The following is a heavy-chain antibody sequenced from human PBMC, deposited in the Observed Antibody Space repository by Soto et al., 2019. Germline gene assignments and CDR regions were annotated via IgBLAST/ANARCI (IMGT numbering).Heavy chain of an antibody. J-gene: IGHJ1*01. D-gene: IGHD6-13*01. Sequence: SETLSLTCTVSGGSISSSSYYWGWIRQPPGKGLEWIGSIYYSGGTYYNPSLKSRVTISVDTSKNQFSLKLSSVTAADTAVYYCARHGIAAAAPHEYLQHWGQGTLVTFSS. CDR1: GGSISSSSYY. CDR2: IYYSGGT. V-gene: IGHV4-39*01. CDR3: ARHGIAAAAPHEYLQH.